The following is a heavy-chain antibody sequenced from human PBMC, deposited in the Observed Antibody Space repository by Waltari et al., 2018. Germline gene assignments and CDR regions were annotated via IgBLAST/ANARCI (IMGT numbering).Heavy chain of an antibody. CDR1: GFTFSSYA. CDR3: ARDPEDYDYYYYYGMDV. D-gene: IGHD4-17*01. Sequence: QVQLVESGGGVVQPGRSLRLSCAASGFTFSSYAMHWVRQAPGKGLEWVAVISYDGSNKYYAKSVKGRVTISRDNSKNTLYLQMNSLRAEDTAVYYCARDPEDYDYYYYYGMDVWGQGTTVTVSS. CDR2: ISYDGSNK. V-gene: IGHV3-30-3*01. J-gene: IGHJ6*02.